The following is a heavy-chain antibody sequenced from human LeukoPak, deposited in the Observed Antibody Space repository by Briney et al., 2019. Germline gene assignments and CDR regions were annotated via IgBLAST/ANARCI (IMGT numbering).Heavy chain of an antibody. J-gene: IGHJ4*02. D-gene: IGHD3-22*01. CDR3: ARGYYYDSSGYWVY. V-gene: IGHV4-34*01. CDR1: GGSISSYC. Sequence: SETLSLTCTVSGGSISSYCWSWIRQPPGKGLEWIGEINYSGSTNYNPSLKSRVTISVDTSKNQFSLKLSSVTAADTAVYYCARGYYYDSSGYWVYWGQGTLVTVSS. CDR2: INYSGST.